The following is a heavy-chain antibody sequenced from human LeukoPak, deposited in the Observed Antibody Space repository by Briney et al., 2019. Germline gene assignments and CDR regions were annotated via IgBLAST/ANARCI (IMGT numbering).Heavy chain of an antibody. D-gene: IGHD5-18*01. J-gene: IGHJ4*02. CDR2: IYPGDSDT. Sequence: GESLKISCKVSGSIFTSYWIAWVRQMPGTGLEWMGIIYPGDSDTRYSPSFQGQVTISADKSISTAYLQWSSLKASDTAMYYCAKLSTTMAVDYWGQGTLVTVSS. CDR1: GSIFTSYW. CDR3: AKLSTTMAVDY. V-gene: IGHV5-51*01.